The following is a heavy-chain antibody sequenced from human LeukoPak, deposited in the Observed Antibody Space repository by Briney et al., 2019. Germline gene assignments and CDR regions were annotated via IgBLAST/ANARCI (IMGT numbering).Heavy chain of an antibody. CDR3: ARVGPAVAGTHFYYGMDV. CDR1: GGSVSSGSYY. CDR2: IYYSGST. D-gene: IGHD6-19*01. Sequence: PSETLSLTCTVSGGSVSSGSYYWSWIRQPPGKGLEWIGYIYYSGSTNYNPSLKSRVTISVDTSKNQFSLKLTSVTAADSAVYYCARVGPAVAGTHFYYGMDVWGQGTTVTVSS. V-gene: IGHV4-61*01. J-gene: IGHJ6*02.